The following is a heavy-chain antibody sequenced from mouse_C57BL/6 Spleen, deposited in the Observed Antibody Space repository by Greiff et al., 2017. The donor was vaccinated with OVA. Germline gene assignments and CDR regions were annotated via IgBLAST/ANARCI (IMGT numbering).Heavy chain of an antibody. Sequence: QVQLQQPGAELVKPGASVKLSCKASGYTFTSYWMHWVKQRPGKGLEWIGMIHPNSGSTNYNEKFKSKATLTVDKSSSTAYMQLSSLTSEDSAVYYCARRLATGCFDYWGQGTTLTVSS. V-gene: IGHV1-64*01. D-gene: IGHD4-1*01. CDR1: GYTFTSYW. CDR2: IHPNSGST. J-gene: IGHJ2*01. CDR3: ARRLATGCFDY.